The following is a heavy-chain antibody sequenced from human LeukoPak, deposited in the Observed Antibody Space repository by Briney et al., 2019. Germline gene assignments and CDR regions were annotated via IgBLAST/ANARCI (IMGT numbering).Heavy chain of an antibody. D-gene: IGHD2-2*01. CDR3: AKRTSTSWHPIDY. CDR2: ISKSGSNT. CDR1: GFTFSSFA. J-gene: IGHJ4*02. V-gene: IGHV3-23*01. Sequence: QPGGSLRLSCAASGFTFSSFAMSWVRQAPGRGLEWVSAISKSGSNTYYADSVRGRFTISRDNSKNTLYLQMRSLGGEDTAVYYCAKRTSTSWHPIDYWGRGTLVTVSS.